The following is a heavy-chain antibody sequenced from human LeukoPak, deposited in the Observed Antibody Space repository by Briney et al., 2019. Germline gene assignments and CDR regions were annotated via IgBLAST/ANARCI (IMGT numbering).Heavy chain of an antibody. CDR1: GYTFTSYD. D-gene: IGHD3-10*01. J-gene: IGHJ6*02. CDR2: INPSGGST. CDR3: ARDLVKGGSGSYGYYYYGMDV. V-gene: IGHV1-46*01. Sequence: ASVKVSCKASGYTFTSYDINWVRQAPGQGLEWMGIINPSGGSTSYAQKFQGRVTMTRDTSTSTVYMELSSLRSEDTAVYYCARDLVKGGSGSYGYYYYGMDVWGQGTTVTVSS.